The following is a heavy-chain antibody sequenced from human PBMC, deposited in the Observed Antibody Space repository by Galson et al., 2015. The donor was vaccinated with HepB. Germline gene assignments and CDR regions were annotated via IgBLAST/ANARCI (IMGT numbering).Heavy chain of an antibody. CDR1: GGSISSYY. V-gene: IGHV4-59*01. J-gene: IGHJ3*02. CDR3: ARVSGKESPKGRGYGGNLPLGAFDI. D-gene: IGHD4-23*01. CDR2: IYYSGST. Sequence: SETLSLTCTVSGGSISSYYWSWIRQPPGKGLEWIGYIYYSGSTNYNPSLKSRVTISVDTSKNQFSLKLSSVTAADTAVYYCARVSGKESPKGRGYGGNLPLGAFDIWGQGTMVTVSS.